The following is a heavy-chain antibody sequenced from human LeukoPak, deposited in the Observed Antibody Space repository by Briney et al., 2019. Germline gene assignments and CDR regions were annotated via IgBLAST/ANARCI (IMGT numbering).Heavy chain of an antibody. Sequence: GGSLRLSCAASGFTVSSNYMSWVRQAPGKGLEWVSVIYSGGSTYYADSVKGRFTISRDNPKNTLYLQMNSLRAEDTAVYYCARRDGTDYYDSSGYSYFQHWGQGTLVTVSS. CDR1: GFTVSSNY. V-gene: IGHV3-53*01. CDR3: ARRDGTDYYDSSGYSYFQH. D-gene: IGHD3-22*01. CDR2: IYSGGST. J-gene: IGHJ1*01.